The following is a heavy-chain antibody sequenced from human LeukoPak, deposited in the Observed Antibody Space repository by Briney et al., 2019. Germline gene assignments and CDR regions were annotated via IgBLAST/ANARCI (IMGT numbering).Heavy chain of an antibody. CDR1: GYSFPNYW. Sequence: GESLKISCKGSGYSFPNYWIGWVHQMPGKGLEWMGIIYPGDSDTRYSPSFQGQVTISADKSISTAYLQWSSLKASDTAVYYCARPSNGDFDYWGQGTLVTVSS. CDR2: IYPGDSDT. V-gene: IGHV5-51*07. D-gene: IGHD4-17*01. CDR3: ARPSNGDFDY. J-gene: IGHJ4*02.